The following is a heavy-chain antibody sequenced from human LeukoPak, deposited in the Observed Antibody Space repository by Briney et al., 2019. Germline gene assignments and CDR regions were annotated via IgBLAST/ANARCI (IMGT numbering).Heavy chain of an antibody. V-gene: IGHV4-59*12. CDR3: ARSRLEYCGGDCYVADDAFDI. J-gene: IGHJ3*02. CDR1: GGSISSYY. CDR2: IYYSGST. Sequence: SETLSLTCTVSGGSISSYYWSWIRQPPGKGLEWIGYIYYSGSTNYNPSLKSRVTISVDTSKNQFSLKLSSVTAADTAVYYCARSRLEYCGGDCYVADDAFDIWGQGTMVTVSS. D-gene: IGHD2-21*02.